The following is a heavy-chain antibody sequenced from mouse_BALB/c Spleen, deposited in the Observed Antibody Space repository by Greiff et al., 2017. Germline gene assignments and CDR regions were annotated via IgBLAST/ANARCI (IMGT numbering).Heavy chain of an antibody. Sequence: EVQLVESGGGLVQPGGSRKLSCAASGFTFSSFGMHWVRQAPEKGLEWVAYIGSGSSTIYYADTVKGRFTISRDNPKNTLFLQMTSLRSEDTAMYYCARDQGYGNPYAMDYWGQGTSVTVSS. V-gene: IGHV5-17*02. CDR3: ARDQGYGNPYAMDY. D-gene: IGHD2-1*01. J-gene: IGHJ4*01. CDR1: GFTFSSFG. CDR2: IGSGSSTI.